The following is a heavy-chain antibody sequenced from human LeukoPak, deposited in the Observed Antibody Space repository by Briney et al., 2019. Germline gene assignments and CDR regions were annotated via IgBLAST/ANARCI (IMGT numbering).Heavy chain of an antibody. CDR1: GYTFTGYY. J-gene: IGHJ6*02. CDR3: ARDQTDYSNYGPHRYGMDV. D-gene: IGHD4-11*01. Sequence: ASVKVSCKASGYTFTGYYMHWARQAPGQGLEWMGRINPNSGGTNYAQKFQGRVTMTRDTSISTAYMELSRLRSDDTAVYYCARDQTDYSNYGPHRYGMDVWGQGTTVTVSS. CDR2: INPNSGGT. V-gene: IGHV1-2*06.